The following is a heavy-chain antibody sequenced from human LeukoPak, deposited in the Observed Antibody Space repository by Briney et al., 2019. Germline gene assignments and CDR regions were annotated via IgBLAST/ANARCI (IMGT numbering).Heavy chain of an antibody. Sequence: SETLSLTCTVSGGSISSYYWSWIRQAAGKGLEWIGRIYTSGSTNYNPSLKSRVTMSVDTSKDQFSLKLSSVTAADTAVYYCARAPSLYCSSTSCYVEGMDVWGKGTTVTVSS. V-gene: IGHV4-4*07. D-gene: IGHD2-2*01. CDR2: IYTSGST. CDR1: GGSISSYY. J-gene: IGHJ6*03. CDR3: ARAPSLYCSSTSCYVEGMDV.